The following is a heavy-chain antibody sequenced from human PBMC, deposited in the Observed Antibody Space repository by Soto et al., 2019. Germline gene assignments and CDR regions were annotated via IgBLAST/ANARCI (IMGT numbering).Heavy chain of an antibody. Sequence: GSLRLSCSASGFTFSSYAMHWARQAPGKGLEYVSAISSNGGSTYYADSVKGRFTISRDNSKNTLYLQMSSLRAEDTAVYYCVKEIVVVIDYAFDIWGQGTMVTVSS. CDR3: VKEIVVVIDYAFDI. V-gene: IGHV3-64D*08. J-gene: IGHJ3*02. D-gene: IGHD3-22*01. CDR2: ISSNGGST. CDR1: GFTFSSYA.